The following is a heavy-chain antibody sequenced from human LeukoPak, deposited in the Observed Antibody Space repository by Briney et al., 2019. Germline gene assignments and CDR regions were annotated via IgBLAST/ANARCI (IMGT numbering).Heavy chain of an antibody. CDR2: INTNTGNP. CDR1: GYTFTNYF. D-gene: IGHD2-21*01. V-gene: IGHV7-4-1*02. J-gene: IGHJ6*03. CDR3: ARLGDPLYYYYMDV. Sequence: ASVKVSCKASGYTFTNYFMNWVRQAPGQGLEWMGWINTNTGNPTYAQGFTGRFVFSLDTSVSTAYLQISSLKAEDTAVYYCARLGDPLYYYYMDVWGKGTTVTVSS.